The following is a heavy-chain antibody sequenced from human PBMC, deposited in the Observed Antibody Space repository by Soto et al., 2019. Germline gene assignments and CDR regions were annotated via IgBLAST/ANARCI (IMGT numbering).Heavy chain of an antibody. D-gene: IGHD5-18*01. J-gene: IGHJ5*02. Sequence: QVQLVESGGGVVQPGRSLRLSCAASGFTFSSYGMHWVRQAPGKGLEWVAAIGSDGSKKYYADSVKGRFTISRDNSKNTLYLQMNSLRAEDTAVSYCARAPGIQLGFGSWFDPWGQGTLVTVSS. V-gene: IGHV3-33*01. CDR1: GFTFSSYG. CDR3: ARAPGIQLGFGSWFDP. CDR2: IGSDGSKK.